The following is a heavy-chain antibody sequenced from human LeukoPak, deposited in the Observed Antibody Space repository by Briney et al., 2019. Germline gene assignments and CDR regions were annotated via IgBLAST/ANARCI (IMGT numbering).Heavy chain of an antibody. CDR3: ARHIRNQPSGYDHMVTTYFDY. CDR1: GGSISSGSYY. D-gene: IGHD5-12*01. Sequence: SETVSLTCTVSGGSISSGSYYWGWIRQPPGKGLEWIGSIYYSGNTYYNPSLKSRVTISVDTSKNQFSLKLSSVTAADTAVYYCARHIRNQPSGYDHMVTTYFDYWGQGTLVTVSS. J-gene: IGHJ4*02. CDR2: IYYSGNT. V-gene: IGHV4-39*01.